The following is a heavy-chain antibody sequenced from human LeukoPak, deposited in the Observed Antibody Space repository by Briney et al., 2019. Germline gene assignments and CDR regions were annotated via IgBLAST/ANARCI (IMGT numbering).Heavy chain of an antibody. CDR2: IYSGGST. V-gene: IGHV3-53*01. CDR3: ARNNWFDA. Sequence: PGGSLRLSCAASGFTVSSNYMSWVRQAPGKGLEWVSVIYSGGSTFYADSVKGRLTISRDNSKNTLYLQMNGLRAEDTAVYYCARNNWFDAWGQGTLVTVSS. CDR1: GFTVSSNY. J-gene: IGHJ5*02.